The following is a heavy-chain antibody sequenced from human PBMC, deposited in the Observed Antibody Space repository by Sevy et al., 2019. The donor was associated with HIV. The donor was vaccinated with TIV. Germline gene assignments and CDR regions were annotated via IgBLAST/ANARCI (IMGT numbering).Heavy chain of an antibody. V-gene: IGHV3-15*01. CDR3: ATINTVGSLAY. Sequence: GGSLRLSCAASGFNFRNVWMSWVRQAPGKGLEWIGLIKSNTDGGTTEYGETVKGGITISRDDSKNTLFLQVNSLKAEDTALYYCATINTVGSLAYWGRGTLVTVSS. D-gene: IGHD2-15*01. CDR2: IKSNTDGGTT. CDR1: GFNFRNVW. J-gene: IGHJ4*02.